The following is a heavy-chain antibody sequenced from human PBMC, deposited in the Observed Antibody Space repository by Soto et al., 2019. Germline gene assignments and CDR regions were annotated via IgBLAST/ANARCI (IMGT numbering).Heavy chain of an antibody. Sequence: QVQLVQSGAEVKKPGASVKVSCKASGYTFTSYGISWVRQAPGQGLERMGWISAYNGNTNYAPKLHGRGTMTTDTATSTAYMELRSLTPDDTAVYYCARDGRGTAMGFTAGDWFDPWGQGTLVTVSS. J-gene: IGHJ5*02. D-gene: IGHD5-18*01. CDR1: GYTFTSYG. V-gene: IGHV1-18*01. CDR3: ARDGRGTAMGFTAGDWFDP. CDR2: ISAYNGNT.